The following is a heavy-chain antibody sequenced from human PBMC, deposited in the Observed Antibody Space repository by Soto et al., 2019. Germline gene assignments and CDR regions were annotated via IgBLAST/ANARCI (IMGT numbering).Heavy chain of an antibody. CDR1: GFSLSTSGMC. V-gene: IGHV2-70*11. CDR3: ARTLYQYGGSRGVYYYYYMDV. Sequence: SGPTLVNPTQTLTLTCTFSGFSLSTSGMCVSWIRQPPGKALEWLARIDWDDDKYYSTSLKTRLTISKDTSKNQVVLTMTNMDPVDTATYYCARTLYQYGGSRGVYYYYYMDVWGKGTTVTVSS. CDR2: IDWDDDK. D-gene: IGHD2-2*02. J-gene: IGHJ6*03.